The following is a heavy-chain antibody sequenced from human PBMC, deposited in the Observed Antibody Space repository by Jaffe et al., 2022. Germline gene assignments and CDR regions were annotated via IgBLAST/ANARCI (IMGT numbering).Heavy chain of an antibody. D-gene: IGHD6-13*01. V-gene: IGHV3-30*02. CDR1: GFTFSSYG. CDR2: IRYDGSNK. J-gene: IGHJ4*02. Sequence: QVQLVESGGGVVQPGGSLRLSCAASGFTFSSYGMHWVRQAPGKGLEWVAFIRYDGSNKYYADSVKGRFTISRDNSKNTLYLQMNSLRAEDTAVYYCAKNPSIAAAGTWAGNYFDYWGQGTLVTVSS. CDR3: AKNPSIAAAGTWAGNYFDY.